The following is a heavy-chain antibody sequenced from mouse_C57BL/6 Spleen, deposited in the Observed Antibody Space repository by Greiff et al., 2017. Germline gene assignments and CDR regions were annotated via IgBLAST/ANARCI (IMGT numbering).Heavy chain of an antibody. V-gene: IGHV1-62-2*01. J-gene: IGHJ2*01. CDR2: FYPGSGSI. D-gene: IGHD2-2*01. CDR3: ARDDDGGYDGEYYFGY. CDR1: GYTFTEYT. Sequence: QVQLQQSGAELVKPGASVKLSCKASGYTFTEYTIHWVKQRPGQGLEWIGWFYPGSGSIKYNEKFKDKATLTADKSSSTVYMELSRLTSEDSAVYFCARDDDGGYDGEYYFGYWGQGTTLTVSS.